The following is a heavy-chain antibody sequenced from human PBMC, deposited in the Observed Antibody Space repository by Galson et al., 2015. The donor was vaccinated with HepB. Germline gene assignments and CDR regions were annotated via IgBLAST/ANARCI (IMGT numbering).Heavy chain of an antibody. CDR3: ARRNYFGSGSYHNWLDP. V-gene: IGHV4-34*01. Sequence: ETLSLTCVVYGGSFSDYYWSWIRQSPGKGLEWIGEINHRGRSNYNPSLESRVAMSVDTSRSQFSLKLSSMTAADTAMYYCARRNYFGSGSYHNWLDPWGQGTLVSVSS. D-gene: IGHD3-10*01. J-gene: IGHJ5*02. CDR1: GGSFSDYY. CDR2: INHRGRS.